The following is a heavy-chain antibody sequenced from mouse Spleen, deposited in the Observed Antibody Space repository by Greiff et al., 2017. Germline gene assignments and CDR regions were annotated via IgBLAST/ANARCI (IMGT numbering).Heavy chain of an antibody. V-gene: IGHV1-7*01. Sequence: VQLQQSGAELAKPGASVKMSCKASGYTFTSYWMHWVKQRPGQGLEWIGYINPSTGYTEYNQKFKDKATLTADKSSSPAYMQLSSLTSEDSAVYYCARRGQLGLTYFDYWGQGTTLTVSS. CDR2: INPSTGYT. CDR3: ARRGQLGLTYFDY. CDR1: GYTFTSYW. D-gene: IGHD3-2*01. J-gene: IGHJ2*01.